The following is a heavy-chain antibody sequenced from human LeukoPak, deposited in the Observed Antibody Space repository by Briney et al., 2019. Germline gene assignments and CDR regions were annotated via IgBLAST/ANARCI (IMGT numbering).Heavy chain of an antibody. CDR2: ISSSGSTI. J-gene: IGHJ4*02. CDR3: ARDRRAVTGTYFDY. D-gene: IGHD6-19*01. CDR1: GFTFSSYE. Sequence: GGSLRLSCAASGFTFSSYEMDWVRQAPGKGLEWVSYISSSGSTIYYADSVKGRFTISRDNAKNSLYLQMNSLRAEDTAVYYCARDRRAVTGTYFDYWGQGTLVTVSS. V-gene: IGHV3-48*03.